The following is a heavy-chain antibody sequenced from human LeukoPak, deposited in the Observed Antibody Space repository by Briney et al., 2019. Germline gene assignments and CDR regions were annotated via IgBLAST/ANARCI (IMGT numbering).Heavy chain of an antibody. D-gene: IGHD6-13*01. CDR1: GGSISSGSYY. J-gene: IGHJ4*02. CDR3: ARATRQYSSSWYAPLDY. CDR2: IYTSGST. Sequence: PSETLSLTCTVSGGSISSGSYYWSWIRQPAGKGLERIGRIYTSGSTNYNPSLKSRVTISVDTSKNQFSLKLSSVTAADTAVYYCARATRQYSSSWYAPLDYWGQGTLVTVSS. V-gene: IGHV4-61*02.